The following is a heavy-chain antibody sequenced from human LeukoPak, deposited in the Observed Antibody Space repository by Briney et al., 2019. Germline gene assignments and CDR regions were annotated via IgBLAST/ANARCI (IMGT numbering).Heavy chain of an antibody. J-gene: IGHJ5*02. V-gene: IGHV4-59*01. CDR2: IYYSGST. CDR3: ARALKMGYYYDSSGFHSFDP. D-gene: IGHD3-22*01. CDR1: GGSISSYY. Sequence: SETLSLTCTVSGGSISSYYWSWIRQPPGKGLEWIGYIYYSGSTNYNPSLKSRVTISVDTSKNQFSLKLSSVTAADTAVYYCARALKMGYYYDSSGFHSFDPWGQGTLVTVSS.